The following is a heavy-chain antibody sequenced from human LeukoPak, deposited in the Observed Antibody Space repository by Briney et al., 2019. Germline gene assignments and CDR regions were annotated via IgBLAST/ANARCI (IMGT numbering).Heavy chain of an antibody. CDR3: ARQRIEVPTALVDY. V-gene: IGHV1-18*04. CDR2: INTYKYNT. Sequence: ASVKVSCKASGYTFTNYGISWVRQAPGQGLEWMGWINTYKYNTNYAQKLQGRVAMTTDTSSSTAYMELRSLRSDDTAVYYCARQRIEVPTALVDYWGQGTLVTVSS. CDR1: GYTFTNYG. J-gene: IGHJ4*02. D-gene: IGHD2-2*01.